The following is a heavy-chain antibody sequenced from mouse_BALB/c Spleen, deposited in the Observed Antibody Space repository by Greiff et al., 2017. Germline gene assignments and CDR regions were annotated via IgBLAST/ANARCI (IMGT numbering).Heavy chain of an antibody. CDR2: IWSGGST. J-gene: IGHJ4*01. D-gene: IGHD2-1*01. V-gene: IGHV2-2*02. CDR1: GFSLTSYG. Sequence: QVQLMQSGPGLVQPSQSLSITCTVSGFSLTSYGVHWVRQSPGKGLEWLGVIWSGGSTDDNAAFISRLSISKNNSNRQVFFKMNSLQANDTDIYYCARKDYGNYDAMDYWGQGTSVTVSS. CDR3: ARKDYGNYDAMDY.